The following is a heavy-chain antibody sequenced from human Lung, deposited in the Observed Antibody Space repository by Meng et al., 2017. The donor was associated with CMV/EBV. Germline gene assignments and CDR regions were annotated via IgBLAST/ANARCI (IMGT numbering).Heavy chain of an antibody. CDR3: AREEAMVGYYTNWFDA. V-gene: IGHV3-23*01. D-gene: IGHD5-18*01. CDR2: ISGSVGNT. J-gene: IGHJ5*02. CDR1: GFTFRSDA. Sequence: SGFTFRSDAMSWVRQAPGKGLEWVSSISGSVGNTYYADSVKGRFTISRDNSGDTLYMQMSSLRAEDTAVYYCAREEAMVGYYTNWFDAWGQGALVTVSS.